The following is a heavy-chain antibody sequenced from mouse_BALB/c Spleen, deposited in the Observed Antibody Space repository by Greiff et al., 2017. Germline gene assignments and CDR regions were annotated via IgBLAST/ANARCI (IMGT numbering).Heavy chain of an antibody. D-gene: IGHD1-1*02. CDR3: ARDYGERAAWFAY. Sequence: VQVVESGPGLVAPSQSLSITCTVSGFSLTGYGVNWVRQPPGKGLEWLGMIWGDGSTDYNSALKSRLSISKDNSKCQVFLKMNSLQTDDTARYYCARDYGERAAWFAYWGQGTLVTVSA. J-gene: IGHJ3*01. V-gene: IGHV2-6-7*01. CDR1: GFSLTGYG. CDR2: IWGDGST.